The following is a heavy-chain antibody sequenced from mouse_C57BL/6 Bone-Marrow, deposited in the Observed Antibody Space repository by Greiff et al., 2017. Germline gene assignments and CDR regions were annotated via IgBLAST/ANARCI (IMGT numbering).Heavy chain of an antibody. J-gene: IGHJ1*03. CDR1: GFSFNTYA. CDR2: IRSKSNNYAT. CDR3: VRHGGDYYGSSYWYFDV. V-gene: IGHV10-1*01. D-gene: IGHD1-1*01. Sequence: EVKLMESGGGLVQPKGSLKLSCAASGFSFNTYAMNWVRQAPGKGLEWVARIRSKSNNYATYYADSVKDRFTISRDDSESMLYLQMNNLKTEDTAMYYCVRHGGDYYGSSYWYFDVWGTGTTVTVSS.